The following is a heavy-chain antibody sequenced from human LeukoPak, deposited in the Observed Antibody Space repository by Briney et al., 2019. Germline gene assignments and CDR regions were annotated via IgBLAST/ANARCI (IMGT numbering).Heavy chain of an antibody. D-gene: IGHD5-18*01. CDR3: ARGSVDTAMVKYFPDY. CDR2: INHSGST. Sequence: PSETLSLTCAVYGGSFSGYYWSWIRQPPGKGLEWIGEINHSGSTNYNPSLKSRVTISVDTSKNQFSLKLSSVTAADTAVYYCARGSVDTAMVKYFPDYWGQGTLVTVSS. J-gene: IGHJ4*02. CDR1: GGSFSGYY. V-gene: IGHV4-34*01.